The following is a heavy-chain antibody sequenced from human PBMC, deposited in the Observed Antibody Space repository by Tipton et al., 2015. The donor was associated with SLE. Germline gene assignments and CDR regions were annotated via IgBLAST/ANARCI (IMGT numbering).Heavy chain of an antibody. CDR1: DGSITSYY. CDR2: IYYTGTT. J-gene: IGHJ1*01. V-gene: IGHV4-59*12. CDR3: ARVSGSLRNFQD. D-gene: IGHD4-17*01. Sequence: TLSLTCSVSDGSITSYYWSWIRQPPGKGLEWIGHIYYTGTTYYNPSLKSRLTLSMDTSKNQFSLRLSSVTAADTAVYYCARVSGSLRNFQDWGQGTLVTVSS.